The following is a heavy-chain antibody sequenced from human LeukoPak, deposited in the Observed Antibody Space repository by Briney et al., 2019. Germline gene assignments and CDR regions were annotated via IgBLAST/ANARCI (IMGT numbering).Heavy chain of an antibody. CDR1: GFGFSVNW. CDR2: IKQDGSEK. J-gene: IGHJ4*02. V-gene: IGHV3-7*01. CDR3: AKEGY. Sequence: PGGSLRLSCAASGFGFSVNWMSWVRQAPGKGPEWVASIKQDGSEKYYVDSVSGRFTISRDNAKNSLYLQMNSLRAEDTAVYYCAKEGYWGQGTLVTVSS.